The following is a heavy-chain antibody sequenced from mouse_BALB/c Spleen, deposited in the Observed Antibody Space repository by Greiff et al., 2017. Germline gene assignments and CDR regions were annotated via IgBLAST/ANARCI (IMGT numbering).Heavy chain of an antibody. Sequence: EVQLQQSGPSLVKPSQTLSLTCSVTGDSITSGYWNWIRKFPGNKLEYMGYISYSGSTYYNPSLKSRISITRDTSKNQYYLQLNSVTTEDTATYYCARWDDGYYPAWFAYWGQGTLVTVSA. J-gene: IGHJ3*01. D-gene: IGHD2-3*01. V-gene: IGHV3-8*02. CDR2: ISYSGST. CDR3: ARWDDGYYPAWFAY. CDR1: GDSITSGY.